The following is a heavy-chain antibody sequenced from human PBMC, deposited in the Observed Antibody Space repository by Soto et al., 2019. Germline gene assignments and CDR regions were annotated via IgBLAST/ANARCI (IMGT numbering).Heavy chain of an antibody. CDR2: IIPIFGTA. CDR3: AREGYCSGGSCLPDAFDI. CDR1: GGTFSSYA. J-gene: IGHJ3*02. D-gene: IGHD2-15*01. V-gene: IGHV1-69*01. Sequence: QVQLVQSGAEVKKPGSSVKVSCKASGGTFSSYAISWVRQAPGQGLEWMGGIIPIFGTANYAQKFQGRVKITADEATSTAYMELSSLRFEDTAVYYCAREGYCSGGSCLPDAFDIWGQGTMVTVSS.